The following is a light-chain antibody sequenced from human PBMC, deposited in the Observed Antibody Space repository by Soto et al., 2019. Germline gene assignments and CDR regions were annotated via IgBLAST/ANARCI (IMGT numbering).Light chain of an antibody. Sequence: EIVLTHSPGTLSLSPGERATLSCRASQSVSSKLAWYQQKPGQAPRLLIYGASTRATGIPARFSGSGSGTEFTLIISSLQSEDSAVYYCQQYNSWLLTFGQGTKVDIK. CDR2: GAS. CDR1: QSVSSK. V-gene: IGKV3-15*01. J-gene: IGKJ1*01. CDR3: QQYNSWLLT.